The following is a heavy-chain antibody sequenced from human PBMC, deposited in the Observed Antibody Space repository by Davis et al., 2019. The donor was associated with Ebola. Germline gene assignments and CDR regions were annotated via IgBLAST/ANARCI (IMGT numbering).Heavy chain of an antibody. CDR1: GFTFRNYW. Sequence: GESLKISCAASGFTFRNYWMHWVRQAPGKGLVWVSRINSDGSTTNYADSVKGRFTISRDNAKNTLYLQMNSLRAEDTAVYYCARDPGFLRLVGDYYFDYWGHGTPVTVSS. J-gene: IGHJ4*01. D-gene: IGHD3-10*01. V-gene: IGHV3-74*01. CDR2: INSDGSTT. CDR3: ARDPGFLRLVGDYYFDY.